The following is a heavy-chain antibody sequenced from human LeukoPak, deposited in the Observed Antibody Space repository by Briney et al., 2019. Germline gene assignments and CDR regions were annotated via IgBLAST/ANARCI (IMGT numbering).Heavy chain of an antibody. CDR2: ISYDGSNK. J-gene: IGHJ6*03. Sequence: GRSLRLSCAASGFTFSSYAMHWVRQAPGKGLEWVAVISYDGSNKYYADSVKGRFTISRDNSKNTLYLQMNSLRAEDTAVYYCARDYDILTGRSGDHYWDMDVWGKGTTVTVSS. CDR3: ARDYDILTGRSGDHYWDMDV. D-gene: IGHD3-9*01. V-gene: IGHV3-30-3*01. CDR1: GFTFSSYA.